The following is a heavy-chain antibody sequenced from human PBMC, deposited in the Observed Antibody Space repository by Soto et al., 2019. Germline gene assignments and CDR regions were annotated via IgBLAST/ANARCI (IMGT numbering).Heavy chain of an antibody. CDR1: GGSISSSSYY. Sequence: PSETLSLTCTVSGGSISSSSYYWGWIRQPPGKELEWIGSIYYSGSTYYNPSLKSRVTISVDTSKNQFSLKLSSVTAADTAVYYCARQYYYDSSGYWGFYYYYGMDVWGQGTTVTVSS. CDR2: IYYSGST. D-gene: IGHD3-22*01. CDR3: ARQYYYDSSGYWGFYYYYGMDV. J-gene: IGHJ6*02. V-gene: IGHV4-39*01.